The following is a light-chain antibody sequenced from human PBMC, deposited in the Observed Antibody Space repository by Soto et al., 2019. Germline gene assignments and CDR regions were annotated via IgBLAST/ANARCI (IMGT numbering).Light chain of an antibody. Sequence: DIQLTQSPSTLSASVGDSVTITCRTSQTISDWLAWYQQKPGKAPKLLVYKVSTLQNGVPSRFRGSGSGTEFTFTINSLQPDDFATYYCQQYHSFPTWAFGQGTIVEVK. CDR1: QTISDW. V-gene: IGKV1-5*03. J-gene: IGKJ1*01. CDR2: KVS. CDR3: QQYHSFPTWA.